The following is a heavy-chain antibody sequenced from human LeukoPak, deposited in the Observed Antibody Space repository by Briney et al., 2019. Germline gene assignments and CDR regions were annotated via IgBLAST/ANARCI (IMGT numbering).Heavy chain of an antibody. CDR2: ISGSSSTT. CDR1: GFTFSSYA. V-gene: IGHV3-48*04. CDR3: ARAHPYYYGSGGD. Sequence: GGSLRLPCAASGFTFSSYAMSWVRQAPGKGLEWVSYISGSSSTTYYADSVKGRFTISRDNAKNSLYLQMNSLRAEDTAVYYCARAHPYYYGSGGDWGQGTLVTVSS. J-gene: IGHJ4*02. D-gene: IGHD3-10*01.